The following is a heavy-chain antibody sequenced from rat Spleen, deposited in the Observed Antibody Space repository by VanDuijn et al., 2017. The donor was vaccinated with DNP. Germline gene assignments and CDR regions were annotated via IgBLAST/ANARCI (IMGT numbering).Heavy chain of an antibody. CDR3: TTGPRNYYSSSNWLAY. CDR2: IFNSGGIT. CDR1: RFTFSDYN. D-gene: IGHD1-2*01. V-gene: IGHV5-20*01. J-gene: IGHJ3*01. Sequence: EVQLVESGGGLVQPGRSLKLSCAASRFTFSDYNMAWVRQAPKKGLEWVASIFNSGGITHYRDSVKGRFTISRENAKSTLYLQMDSLRSEDTATYYCTTGPRNYYSSSNWLAYWGPGTLVTVSS.